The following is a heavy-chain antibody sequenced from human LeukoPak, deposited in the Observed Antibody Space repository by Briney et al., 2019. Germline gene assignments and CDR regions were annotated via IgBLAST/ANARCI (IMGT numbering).Heavy chain of an antibody. J-gene: IGHJ4*02. D-gene: IGHD3-22*01. CDR2: IRSDGSKK. Sequence: PGGTLRLSCAASGFTFSSYTMHGVRRAPGKGLEWVACIRSDGSKKYYAASVKGRFTISIDKSKSTLSLQMNSLRAEDTAVYYCAKDPTSRGYNDIDYWGQGTLVTVSS. CDR3: AKDPTSRGYNDIDY. V-gene: IGHV3-30*02. CDR1: GFTFSSYT.